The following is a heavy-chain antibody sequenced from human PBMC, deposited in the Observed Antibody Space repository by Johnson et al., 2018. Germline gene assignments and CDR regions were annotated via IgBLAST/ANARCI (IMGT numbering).Heavy chain of an antibody. CDR3: ARDGAGSGWYPFDS. J-gene: IGHJ4*02. CDR1: GYTLTRYD. V-gene: IGHV1-8*01. Sequence: QVQLVQSGAEVKKPGASVKVSCKASGYTLTRYDINWVRQATGQGLEWMGWMHPNSGNTAYTQNFQGRVTMTRNTSISTADVELSSLRSEDTAVYFCARDGAGSGWYPFDSWGQGTLITVSS. D-gene: IGHD6-19*01. CDR2: MHPNSGNT.